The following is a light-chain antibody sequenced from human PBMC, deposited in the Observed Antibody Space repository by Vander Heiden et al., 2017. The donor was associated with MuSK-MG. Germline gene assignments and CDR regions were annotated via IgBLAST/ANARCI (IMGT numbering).Light chain of an antibody. Sequence: EIVLTQSPGTLSLSPGERGTLSCRASQSVTSSYLAWYQQKPGQAPRLLIHGASSRATGIPDRFSGSGSETDFTLTISRLEPEDFAVYYCQQYGSSPTFGQGTRLVIK. V-gene: IGKV3-20*01. CDR1: QSVTSSY. CDR2: GAS. CDR3: QQYGSSPT. J-gene: IGKJ5*01.